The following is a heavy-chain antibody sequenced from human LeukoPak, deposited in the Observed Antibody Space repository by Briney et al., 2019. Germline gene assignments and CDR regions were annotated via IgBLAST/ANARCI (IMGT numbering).Heavy chain of an antibody. CDR1: GFTFSSYA. CDR2: IGGVDST. D-gene: IGHD6-19*01. Sequence: GGSLRLSCAASGFTFSSYAMSWVRQAPGKGLEWVSGIGGVDSTYYADSVKGRFTISRDNSMNTLYLYMNSLRAGDTAVYYCAKEMRGGWPLDYWGQGTLVTVSS. J-gene: IGHJ4*02. V-gene: IGHV3-23*01. CDR3: AKEMRGGWPLDY.